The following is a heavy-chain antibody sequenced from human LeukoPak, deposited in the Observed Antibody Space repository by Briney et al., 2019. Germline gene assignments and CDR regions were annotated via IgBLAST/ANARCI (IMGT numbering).Heavy chain of an antibody. Sequence: GGSLRLSCAASGFTFSSYATSWVRQAPGKGLEWVSAISGSGGSTYYADSVKGRFTISRDNSKNTLYLQMNSLRAEDTAVYYCARTLYGSGSYADYWGQGTLVTVSS. J-gene: IGHJ4*02. CDR1: GFTFSSYA. CDR3: ARTLYGSGSYADY. V-gene: IGHV3-23*01. CDR2: ISGSGGST. D-gene: IGHD3-10*01.